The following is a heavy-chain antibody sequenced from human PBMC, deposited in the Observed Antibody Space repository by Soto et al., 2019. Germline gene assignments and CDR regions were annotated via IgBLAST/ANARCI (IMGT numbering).Heavy chain of an antibody. CDR2: ISSSSSYI. CDR3: AMGIPAGSVQYCDY. V-gene: IGHV3-21*01. CDR1: GFTFSSYS. Sequence: EVQLVESGGGLVKPGGSLRLSCAASGFTFSSYSMNWVRQAPGKGLEWVSSISSSSSYIYYGDSVKGLFTISRDNANNAQYLQINRPRPQDTAVYYCAMGIPAGSVQYCDYWGQGTVVSVSS. D-gene: IGHD6-13*01. J-gene: IGHJ4*02.